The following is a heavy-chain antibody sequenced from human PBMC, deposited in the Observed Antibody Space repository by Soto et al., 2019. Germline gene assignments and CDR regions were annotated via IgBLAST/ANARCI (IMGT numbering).Heavy chain of an antibody. Sequence: SETLSLTCTVSGGSISSGGYYWSWIRQHPGKGLEWIGYIYYSGSTYYNPSLKSRVTISVDTSKNQFSLKLSSVTAADTAVYYCARDMAAATFDIWGQGTMVTVSS. J-gene: IGHJ3*02. V-gene: IGHV4-31*03. CDR1: GGSISSGGYY. CDR3: ARDMAAATFDI. D-gene: IGHD2-15*01. CDR2: IYYSGST.